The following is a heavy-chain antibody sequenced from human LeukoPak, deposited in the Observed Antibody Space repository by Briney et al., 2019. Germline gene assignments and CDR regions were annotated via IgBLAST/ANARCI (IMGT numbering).Heavy chain of an antibody. Sequence: GGSLRLSCAASGFTFSSSWMSWLRQAPGKGLEWVADIKDDGSAKYYVDSVKGRFSISRDNAKNSLYLQMNSLRVEDTAVYYCAIQSFANFDPWGQGTLVTVSS. D-gene: IGHD3-16*01. V-gene: IGHV3-7*01. J-gene: IGHJ5*02. CDR2: IKDDGSAK. CDR1: GFTFSSSW. CDR3: AIQSFANFDP.